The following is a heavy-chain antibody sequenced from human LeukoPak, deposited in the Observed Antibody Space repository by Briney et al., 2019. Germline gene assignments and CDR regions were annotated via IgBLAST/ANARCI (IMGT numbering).Heavy chain of an antibody. CDR1: GGTFSSYA. CDR3: ARSQWELPLSY. Sequence: ASVKVSCKASGGTFSSYAISWVRQAPGQGLEWMGRIIPILGIANYAQKFQGRVTITADKSTSTAYMELSSLRSEDTAVYYCARSQWELPLSYWGQGTLVTVSS. CDR2: IIPILGIA. D-gene: IGHD1-26*01. V-gene: IGHV1-69*04. J-gene: IGHJ4*02.